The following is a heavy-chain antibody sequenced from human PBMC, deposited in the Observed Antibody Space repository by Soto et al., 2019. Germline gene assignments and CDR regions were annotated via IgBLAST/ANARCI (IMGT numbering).Heavy chain of an antibody. V-gene: IGHV3-66*01. CDR3: ARERSGIVTGWYYYYMDV. CDR2: IYSGGST. D-gene: IGHD1-26*01. CDR1: GFTVSSNY. J-gene: IGHJ6*03. Sequence: EVQLVESGGGLVQPGGSPRLSCAASGFTVSSNYMSWVRQAPGKGLEWVSVIYSGGSTYYADSVKGRFTISRDNSKNTLYLQMNSLRAEDTAVYYCARERSGIVTGWYYYYMDVWGKGTTVTVSS.